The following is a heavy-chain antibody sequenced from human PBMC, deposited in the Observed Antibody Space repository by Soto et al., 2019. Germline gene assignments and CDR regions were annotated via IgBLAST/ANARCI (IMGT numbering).Heavy chain of an antibody. CDR3: GRDRITMVRGVIIYYYYGMDV. CDR2: MNPNSGNT. Sequence: GASVKVSCKASGYTFTSYGINWVRQATGQGLEWMGWMNPNSGNTGYAQKFQGRVTMTRDTSISTAYMELSSLRSEDTAVYYCGRDRITMVRGVIIYYYYGMDVWGQGTTVTISS. D-gene: IGHD3-10*01. CDR1: GYTFTSYG. J-gene: IGHJ6*02. V-gene: IGHV1-8*01.